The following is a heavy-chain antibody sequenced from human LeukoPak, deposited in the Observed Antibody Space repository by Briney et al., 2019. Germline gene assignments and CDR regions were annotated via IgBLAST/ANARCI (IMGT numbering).Heavy chain of an antibody. J-gene: IGHJ4*02. CDR2: ISGSGGST. CDR1: KFTFSTFS. Sequence: GGTLRLSCAASKFTFSTFSMSWVRQAPGKGLEWVSAISGSGGSTYYADSVKGRFTISRDNSKNTLFLQMNSLRAEDTAVYYCAKAGRMITFGGVIVTYWGQGTLVTVSS. D-gene: IGHD3-16*02. V-gene: IGHV3-23*01. CDR3: AKAGRMITFGGVIVTY.